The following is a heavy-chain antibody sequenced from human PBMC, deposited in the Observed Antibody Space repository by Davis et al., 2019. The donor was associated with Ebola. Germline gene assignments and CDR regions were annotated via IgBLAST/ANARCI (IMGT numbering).Heavy chain of an antibody. CDR2: LYSSGST. V-gene: IGHV3-53*01. D-gene: IGHD6-19*01. J-gene: IGHJ6*04. CDR3: ARDPSGGSGWSVGYYGMDV. CDR1: GFTVSSNY. Sequence: GESLKISCAASGFTVSSNYMIWVRQAPGKGLEWVSLLYSSGSTFYADSVKGRFIISRANYENTLFLQMNSLRVEDTAVYFCARDPSGGSGWSVGYYGMDVWGKGTTVTVSS.